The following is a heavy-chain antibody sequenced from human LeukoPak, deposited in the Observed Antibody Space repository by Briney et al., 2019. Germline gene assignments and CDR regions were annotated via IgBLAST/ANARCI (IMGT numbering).Heavy chain of an antibody. D-gene: IGHD6-13*01. CDR1: GGSISSSSYY. CDR2: IYYNGST. J-gene: IGHJ4*02. Sequence: SETLSLTCKVSGGSISSSSYYWGWIRQPPGKGLEWIGSIYYNGSTYYHPSLKSRGTISVDTSKNQFSLNLSSVTAADTAVYYCARDIAAAGIDYWGQGTLVTVSS. CDR3: ARDIAAAGIDY. V-gene: IGHV4-39*07.